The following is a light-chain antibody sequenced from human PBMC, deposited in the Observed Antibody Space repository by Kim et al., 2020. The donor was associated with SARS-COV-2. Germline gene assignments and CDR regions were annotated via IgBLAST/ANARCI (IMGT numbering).Light chain of an antibody. CDR3: QQYNNWPYT. Sequence: SVSPGESATLSCRASQRVSSNLAWYQQKPGQAPRLLIYGASTRATGIPSRFSGSGSGTEFTLTISSLQSEDFAVYSCQQYNNWPYTFGQGTKLEI. J-gene: IGKJ2*01. V-gene: IGKV3-15*01. CDR2: GAS. CDR1: QRVSSN.